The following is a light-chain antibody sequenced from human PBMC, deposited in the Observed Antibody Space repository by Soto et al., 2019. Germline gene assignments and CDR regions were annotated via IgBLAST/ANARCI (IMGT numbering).Light chain of an antibody. CDR1: QSVSSSY. Sequence: EIVLTQSPGTLSLSPGERATLSCRASQSVSSSYLAWYQQKPGQAPRLLIYGASTRATGISARFSGSGSGTEFTLTISSLQPDDFATYYCQHYNSYSEAFGQGTKGDIK. CDR3: QHYNSYSEA. CDR2: GAS. J-gene: IGKJ1*01. V-gene: IGKV3-20*01.